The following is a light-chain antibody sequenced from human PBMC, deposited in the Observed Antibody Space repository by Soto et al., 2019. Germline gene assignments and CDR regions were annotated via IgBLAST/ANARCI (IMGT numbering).Light chain of an antibody. J-gene: IGKJ1*01. CDR2: DAS. CDR3: QQYGGSPST. V-gene: IGKV3-20*01. Sequence: EVVLTQSPGTLSLSPGERATLSCRASQSISQSLAWYQQRPGQSPRLLIYDASRRATGIPDRFTGSGFGTDFTLTTSRLAPEDLAVYYCQQYGGSPSTFGQGTKVELK. CDR1: QSISQS.